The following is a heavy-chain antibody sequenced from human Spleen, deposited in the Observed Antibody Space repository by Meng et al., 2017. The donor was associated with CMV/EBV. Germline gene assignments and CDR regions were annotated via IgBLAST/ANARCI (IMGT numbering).Heavy chain of an antibody. D-gene: IGHD2-21*02. CDR1: SCNL. CDR2: IYHSGST. V-gene: IGHV4-4*02. CDR3: ARIERRRILKYCGSDCSTTDY. Sequence: SCNLWTGVRQVPGKGLEWIGEIYHSGSTNNNPSHKSRVTISVDKFKNQFSLKLGSVTAADTAVYYCARIERRRILKYCGSDCSTTDYWGQGTLVTVSS. J-gene: IGHJ4*02.